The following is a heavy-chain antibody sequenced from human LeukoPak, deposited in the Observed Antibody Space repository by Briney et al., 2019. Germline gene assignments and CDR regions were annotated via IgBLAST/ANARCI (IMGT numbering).Heavy chain of an antibody. V-gene: IGHV4-59*04. CDR1: GGSISSYY. Sequence: ASETLSLTCTVSGGSISSYYWSWIRQPPGKGLEWIGYIYYSGSTYYNPSLKSRVTISVDTSKNQFSLKLSSVTAADTAVYYCAVAAYHDAFDIWGQGTMVTVSS. CDR2: IYYSGST. CDR3: AVAAYHDAFDI. J-gene: IGHJ3*02. D-gene: IGHD6-19*01.